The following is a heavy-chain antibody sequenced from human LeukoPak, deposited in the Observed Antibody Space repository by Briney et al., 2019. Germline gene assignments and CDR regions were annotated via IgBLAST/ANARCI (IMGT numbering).Heavy chain of an antibody. D-gene: IGHD1-7*01. J-gene: IGHJ5*02. CDR1: GFTFSSYG. CDR3: ARDDNWNYQGGWFDP. Sequence: GGSLRLSCAASGFTFSSYGMHWVRQAPGKGLEWVSSISSSSSYIYYADSVKGRFTVSRDNAKNSLYLQMNSLRAEDTAVYYCARDDNWNYQGGWFDPWGQGTLVTVSS. V-gene: IGHV3-21*01. CDR2: ISSSSSYI.